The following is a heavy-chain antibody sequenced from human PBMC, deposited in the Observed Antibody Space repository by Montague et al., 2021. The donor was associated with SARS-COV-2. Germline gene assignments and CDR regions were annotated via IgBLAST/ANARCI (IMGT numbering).Heavy chain of an antibody. D-gene: IGHD2-8*02. CDR1: GGSISSYY. CDR2: IYYSGST. V-gene: IGHV4-59*01. Sequence: SKTLSLTCTVSGGSISSYYWSWIRQPPGKGLEWIGYIYYSGSTNYNPSLKSRVTISVDTSKNQFSLKLSSVTAADTAVYYCAGVEGGGVIDYWGQGTLVTVSS. J-gene: IGHJ4*02. CDR3: AGVEGGGVIDY.